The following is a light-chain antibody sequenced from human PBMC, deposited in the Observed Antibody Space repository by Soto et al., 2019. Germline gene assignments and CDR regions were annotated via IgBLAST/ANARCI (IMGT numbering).Light chain of an antibody. CDR1: SSNIGAGCD. CDR3: QSYDTSLSGPVV. V-gene: IGLV1-40*01. Sequence: QAVVTQPPTVSGAPGQRVTMSCTGSSSNIGAGCDVHWYQHLPGTAPKLLIYGNTNRPSGVPDRFSGSKSGTSASLAITGLQAEDEADYYCQSYDTSLSGPVVFGGGTKVTVL. J-gene: IGLJ2*01. CDR2: GNT.